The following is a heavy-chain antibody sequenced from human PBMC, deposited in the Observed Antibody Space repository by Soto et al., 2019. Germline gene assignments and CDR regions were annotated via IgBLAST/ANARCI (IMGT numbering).Heavy chain of an antibody. D-gene: IGHD1-1*01. CDR1: GFTFSRNW. CDR3: ARDGDGYPA. V-gene: IGHV3-7*01. J-gene: IGHJ5*02. Sequence: EVQLVESGGGLVQPGGSLTLSCAASGFTFSRNWMSWVRQAPGKGLEWVANIKEDGSAKYYADAVKGRFTLSRDNVENSLYLQMNSLRAEVTAVYYCARDGDGYPAWGQGTLVTVSS. CDR2: IKEDGSAK.